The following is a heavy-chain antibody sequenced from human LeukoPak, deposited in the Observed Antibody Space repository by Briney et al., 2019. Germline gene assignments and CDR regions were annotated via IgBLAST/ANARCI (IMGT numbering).Heavy chain of an antibody. CDR3: AKGISIYSYFDN. V-gene: IGHV3-23*01. Sequence: GGSLRLSCAASGFTFSSFAMSWVRQAPGKGLEWISVISASGGSAYYADSVKGRSTISRDNSKNTLHLQMNGLRAEDTAVYYCAKGISIYSYFDNWGQGTLATVSS. D-gene: IGHD3-16*02. J-gene: IGHJ4*02. CDR1: GFTFSSFA. CDR2: ISASGGSA.